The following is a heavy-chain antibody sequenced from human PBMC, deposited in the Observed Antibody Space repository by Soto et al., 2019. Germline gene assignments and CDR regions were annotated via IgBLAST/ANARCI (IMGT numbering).Heavy chain of an antibody. CDR3: ARTTVTTNWFDP. CDR2: INPSGGST. D-gene: IGHD4-17*01. CDR1: GYTFTSYY. V-gene: IGHV1-46*01. J-gene: IGHJ5*02. Sequence: ASVKVSCKASGYTFTSYYMHWVRQAPGQGLEWMGIINPSGGSTSYAQKFQGRVTMTRDTSTSTVYMELSSLRSEDTAAYYCARTTVTTNWFDPWGQGTLVTVSS.